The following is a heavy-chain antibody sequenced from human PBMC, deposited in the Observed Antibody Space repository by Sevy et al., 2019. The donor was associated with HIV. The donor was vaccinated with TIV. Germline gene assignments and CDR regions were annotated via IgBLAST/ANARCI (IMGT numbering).Heavy chain of an antibody. CDR2: ISWNSASI. CDR3: ARHRHDGYCTNGVCFNFDN. Sequence: GGSLRLSCAASGFTFDDYAMHWVRQAPGKGLEWVSGISWNSASIDYADSVKGRFTISRDNAKSSLYLQMKSLRAEDTALYYCARHRHDGYCTNGVCFNFDNWGQGTLVTVSS. CDR1: GFTFDDYA. D-gene: IGHD2-8*01. V-gene: IGHV3-9*01. J-gene: IGHJ4*01.